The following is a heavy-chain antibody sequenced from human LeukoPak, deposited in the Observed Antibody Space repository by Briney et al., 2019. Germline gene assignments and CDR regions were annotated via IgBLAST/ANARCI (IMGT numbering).Heavy chain of an antibody. CDR3: ARGLLASRGYSYGAYWYFDL. D-gene: IGHD5-18*01. V-gene: IGHV4-59*01. CDR1: GGSISSYY. Sequence: SETLSLTCTVSGGSISSYYWSWIRQPPGKGLEWIGYIYYSGSTNYNPSLKSRVTISVDTSKNQFSLKLSSVTAADTAVYYCARGLLASRGYSYGAYWYFDLWGRGTLVTVSS. CDR2: IYYSGST. J-gene: IGHJ2*01.